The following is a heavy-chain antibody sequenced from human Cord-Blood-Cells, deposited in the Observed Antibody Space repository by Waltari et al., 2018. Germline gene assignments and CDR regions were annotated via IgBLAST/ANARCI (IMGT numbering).Heavy chain of an antibody. CDR2: INHSEST. D-gene: IGHD3-10*01. CDR3: ASGEGSGSYFDP. CDR1: GGSFSGYY. V-gene: IGHV4-34*01. Sequence: QVQLQQWGAGLLKPSETLSLTCAVSGGSFSGYYWSWIRQPPGKGLEWIGEINHSESTNYNPSLKSRVTISVDTSKNQFSLKLSSVTAADTAVYYCASGEGSGSYFDPWGQGTLVTVSS. J-gene: IGHJ5*02.